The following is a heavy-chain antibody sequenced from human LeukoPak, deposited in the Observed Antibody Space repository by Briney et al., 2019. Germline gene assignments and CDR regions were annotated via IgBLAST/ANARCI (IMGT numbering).Heavy chain of an antibody. CDR1: GYTFTGYY. CDR2: INPNSGGT. V-gene: IGHV1-2*02. CDR3: ARDGLGAVAGGNNWFDP. Sequence: ASVKVSCKASGYTFTGYYMHWVRQAPGQGLEWMGWINPNSGGTNYAQKFQGRVTMTRDTSISTAYMELSRLRYDDTAVYYCARDGLGAVAGGNNWFDPWGQGTLVTVSS. J-gene: IGHJ5*02. D-gene: IGHD6-19*01.